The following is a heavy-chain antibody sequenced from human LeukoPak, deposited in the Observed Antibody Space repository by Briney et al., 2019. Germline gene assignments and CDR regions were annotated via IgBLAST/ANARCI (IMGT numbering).Heavy chain of an antibody. J-gene: IGHJ4*02. CDR3: ARKTGYYYHPCDC. CDR1: GGSFSGYY. D-gene: IGHD3-22*01. CDR2: INHSGNA. V-gene: IGHV4-34*01. Sequence: SETLSLTCCVYGGSFSGYYWTWIRQPPGKGLEWIGEINHSGNANYDPSLKSRVTMSVDTSKNQFSLHLSSVTAADTAVYYCARKTGYYYHPCDCWGQGTLVTVSS.